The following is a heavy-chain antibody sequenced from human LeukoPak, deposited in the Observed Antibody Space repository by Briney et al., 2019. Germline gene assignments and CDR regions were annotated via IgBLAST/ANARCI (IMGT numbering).Heavy chain of an antibody. J-gene: IGHJ5*02. D-gene: IGHD3-10*01. V-gene: IGHV4-59*12. Sequence: SETLSLTCTVSGGSISSYYWSWIRQPPGKGLEWIGYIYYSGSTNYNPSLKSRVTISVDTSKNQFSLKLSSVTAADTAVYYCARKGLLLWFGNWFDPWGQGTLVTVSS. CDR2: IYYSGST. CDR3: ARKGLLLWFGNWFDP. CDR1: GGSISSYY.